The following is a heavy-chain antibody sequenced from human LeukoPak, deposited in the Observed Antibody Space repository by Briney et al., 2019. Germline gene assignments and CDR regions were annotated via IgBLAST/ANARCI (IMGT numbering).Heavy chain of an antibody. CDR3: ARKSWSSRFRNNWFDP. CDR2: MNPNSGNT. CDR1: GYTFTSYD. Sequence: ASVKVSCKASGYTFTSYDINWVRQATGQGLEWMGWMNPNSGNTGYAQKFQGRVTMTRNTSISTAYMELSSLRSEDTAVYYCARKSWSSRFRNNWFDPWGQGTLVTVSS. V-gene: IGHV1-8*01. J-gene: IGHJ5*02. D-gene: IGHD6-13*01.